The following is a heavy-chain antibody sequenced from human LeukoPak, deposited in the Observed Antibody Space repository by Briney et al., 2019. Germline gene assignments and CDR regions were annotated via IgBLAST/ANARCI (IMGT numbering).Heavy chain of an antibody. Sequence: GGTLRLSCAASGFTFSSYGMSWVRQAPGKGLEWVSAISGSGGSTYYADSVKGRFTISRDNSKNTLYLQMNSLRAEDTAVYYCAKTWWLGLPFFDYWGQGTLVTVSS. CDR2: ISGSGGST. CDR3: AKTWWLGLPFFDY. CDR1: GFTFSSYG. J-gene: IGHJ4*02. D-gene: IGHD6-19*01. V-gene: IGHV3-23*01.